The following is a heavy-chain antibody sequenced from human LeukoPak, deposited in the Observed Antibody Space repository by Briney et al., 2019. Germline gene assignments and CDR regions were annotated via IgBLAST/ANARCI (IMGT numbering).Heavy chain of an antibody. D-gene: IGHD5-18*01. V-gene: IGHV3-30*18. CDR3: AKDTDTAMVNNYFDY. CDR2: ISYDGSNK. J-gene: IGHJ4*02. CDR1: GFTFSSYG. Sequence: GGSLRLSCAASGFTFSSYGMHWVRQAPGKGPERVAVISYDGSNKYYADSVKGRFTISRDNSKNTLYLQMNSLRAEDTAVYYCAKDTDTAMVNNYFDYWGQGTLVTVSS.